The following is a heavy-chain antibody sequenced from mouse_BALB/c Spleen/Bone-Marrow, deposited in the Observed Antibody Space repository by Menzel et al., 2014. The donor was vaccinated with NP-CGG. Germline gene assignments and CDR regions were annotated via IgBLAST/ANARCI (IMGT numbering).Heavy chain of an antibody. J-gene: IGHJ2*01. CDR2: IYPGDGDT. CDR3: ARFSTVYYFDY. D-gene: IGHD4-1*02. V-gene: IGHV1-82*01. CDR1: GYAFSSSW. Sequence: QVQLQQSGPEPVKPGASVKISCKASGYAFSSSWMNWVKQRPGQGLEWIGRIYPGDGDTNYNGKFKGKATLTADKSSSTAYMQLSSLTSVDSAVYFCARFSTVYYFDYWGQGTTLTVSS.